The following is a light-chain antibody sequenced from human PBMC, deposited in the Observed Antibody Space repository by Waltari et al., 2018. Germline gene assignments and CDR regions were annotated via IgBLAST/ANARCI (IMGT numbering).Light chain of an antibody. CDR1: SIGSKL. CDR3: QVWDSGTDI. Sequence: SYELTQPLSVSVALGQTARITCGGDSIGSKLVHWYQQKPGQAPVLVMHSNDKRPSGIPERISGSNSGNTATLTITRAHAGDEADYYCQVWDSGTDIFGAGTKVTVL. J-gene: IGLJ1*01. CDR2: SND. V-gene: IGLV3-9*01.